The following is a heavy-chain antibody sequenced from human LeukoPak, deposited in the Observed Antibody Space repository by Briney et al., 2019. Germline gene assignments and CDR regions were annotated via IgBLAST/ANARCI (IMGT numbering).Heavy chain of an antibody. Sequence: SETLSLTCTVSGGSISSYYWSWIRQPPGKGLEWIGYIYYSGSTYYNPSLKSRVTISVDTSKNQFSLKLSSVTAADTAVYYCARGRGSVPYFDYWGQGTLVTVSS. D-gene: IGHD1-1*01. J-gene: IGHJ4*02. CDR1: GGSISSYY. V-gene: IGHV4-59*01. CDR2: IYYSGST. CDR3: ARGRGSVPYFDY.